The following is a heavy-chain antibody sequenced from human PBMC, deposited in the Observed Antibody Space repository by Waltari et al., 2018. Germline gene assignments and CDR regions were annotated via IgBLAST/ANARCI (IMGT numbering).Heavy chain of an antibody. V-gene: IGHV3-23*01. D-gene: IGHD3-22*01. Sequence: EVQLLESGGGLVQPGGSLRLSCAASGFTFSTYAMTWVRQAPGKGRAGVSPLGGGCTNTDDTESVKGRFTISRDNSKNTLYLQMNSLRAEDTAVYYGARVKSLGQYDTSGAESTFDHWGQGALVTVSS. CDR1: GFTFSTYA. CDR3: ARVKSLGQYDTSGAESTFDH. CDR2: LGGGCTNT. J-gene: IGHJ4*02.